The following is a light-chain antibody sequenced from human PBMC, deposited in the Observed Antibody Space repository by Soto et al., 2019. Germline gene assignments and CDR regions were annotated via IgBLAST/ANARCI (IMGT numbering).Light chain of an antibody. Sequence: QSVLNQPASVSGSPGQSITISCTGTSSDVGGCNYVSWYQQHPGKAPKLMVYDVSNRPTGVSNRFSGSKAGNTASLTISGLQAEDEADYYCSSYTSSSTLLYVFGTGTKVTVL. V-gene: IGLV2-14*01. CDR3: SSYTSSSTLLYV. CDR1: SSDVGGCNY. J-gene: IGLJ1*01. CDR2: DVS.